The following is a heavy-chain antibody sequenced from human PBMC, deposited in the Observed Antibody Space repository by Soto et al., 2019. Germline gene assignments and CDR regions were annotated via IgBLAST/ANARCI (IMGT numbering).Heavy chain of an antibody. CDR2: IKQDGSEQ. J-gene: IGHJ4*02. CDR1: GFTISGYW. CDR3: ARARVVVTDYCDY. D-gene: IGHD2-15*01. V-gene: IGHV3-7*03. Sequence: GGSLRLSCVASGFTISGYWMSWVRQAPGKGLEWVANIKQDGSEQHYVDSVKGRFTISKDFAKNTLFLEMNSLRAEDTAVYYCARARVVVTDYCDYWGQGIMGTVSA.